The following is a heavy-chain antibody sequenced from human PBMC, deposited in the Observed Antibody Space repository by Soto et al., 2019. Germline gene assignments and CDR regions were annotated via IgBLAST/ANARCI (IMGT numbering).Heavy chain of an antibody. CDR1: GYTFTGYY. CDR2: INPNSGGT. Sequence: QVQLVQSGAEVKKPGASVTVSCKASGYTFTGYYIHWVRQAPGQGLEWMGWINPNSGGTNFAQKFQGWVTMTRDTSISTAYMDLSRLTSDDTAVYYCARIRTFHCGGDCYDSFDYWGQGTLVTVSS. D-gene: IGHD2-21*02. V-gene: IGHV1-2*04. J-gene: IGHJ4*02. CDR3: ARIRTFHCGGDCYDSFDY.